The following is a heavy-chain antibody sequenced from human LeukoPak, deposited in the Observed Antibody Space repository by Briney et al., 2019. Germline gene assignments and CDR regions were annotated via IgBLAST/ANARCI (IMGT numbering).Heavy chain of an antibody. CDR2: INPNSGDT. J-gene: IGHJ4*02. CDR1: GYTFTGYY. D-gene: IGHD6-19*01. CDR3: AREGGAVAGTVADY. V-gene: IGHV1-2*06. Sequence: ASVKVSCKASGYTFTGYYIHWVRQAPGQGLEWMGRINPNSGDTDYAQKFQGRVTVTRDTSITTAYMELNRLTSDDTAVYYCAREGGAVAGTVADYWGQGTLVTVSS.